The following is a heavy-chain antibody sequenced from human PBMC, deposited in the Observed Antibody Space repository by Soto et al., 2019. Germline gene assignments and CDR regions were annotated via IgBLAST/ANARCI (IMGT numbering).Heavy chain of an antibody. V-gene: IGHV4-34*01. CDR3: ARGKRWFGELLPRPFDY. CDR2: INHSGST. D-gene: IGHD3-10*01. Sequence: PSETLSLTCAVYGGSFSGYYWSWIRQPPGKGLEWIGEINHSGSTNYNPSLKSRVTISVDTSKNQFSLKLSSVTAADTAVYYCARGKRWFGELLPRPFDYWGQGTLVTVSS. CDR1: GGSFSGYY. J-gene: IGHJ4*02.